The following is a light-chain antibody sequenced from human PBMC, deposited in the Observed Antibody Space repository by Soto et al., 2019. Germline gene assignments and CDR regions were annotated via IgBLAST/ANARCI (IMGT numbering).Light chain of an antibody. Sequence: EIVVTQSPGTLSLSPGDRATLSCRASQSVGRDYLAWFQHKGGQAPRLLVHGASNRATGIPDRFSGSGSGTDFTLIISRLEPEDFAVYYCHQYATDPLTFGGGTKVEI. CDR1: QSVGRDY. J-gene: IGKJ4*01. CDR3: HQYATDPLT. V-gene: IGKV3-20*01. CDR2: GAS.